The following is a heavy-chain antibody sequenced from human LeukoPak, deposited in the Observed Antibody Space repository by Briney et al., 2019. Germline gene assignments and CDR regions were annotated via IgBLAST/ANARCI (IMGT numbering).Heavy chain of an antibody. Sequence: ASVKVSCKASGYTFTGYYMHWLRQAPGQGLEWMGWINPNSVGTNYAQKFQGRVTMTRDTSISTAYMELSGLRSDDTAVYYCARLGICSGGSCPYCFDYWGQGTLVTVSS. J-gene: IGHJ4*02. D-gene: IGHD2-15*01. CDR1: GYTFTGYY. CDR3: ARLGICSGGSCPYCFDY. CDR2: INPNSVGT. V-gene: IGHV1-2*02.